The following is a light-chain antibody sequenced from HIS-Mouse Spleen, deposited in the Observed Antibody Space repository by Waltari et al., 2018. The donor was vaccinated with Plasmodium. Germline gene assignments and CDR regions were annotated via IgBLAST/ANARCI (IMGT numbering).Light chain of an antibody. Sequence: DIVLTQSPATLAVSPGARATLSCRATQSVSSNLSWYQQKPGQAPRLLIYGASTRATGTPARCSGRGSGTEFTLTISSLQSEDFAVYYCQQYNNWSFTFGPGTKVDIK. CDR1: QSVSSN. CDR2: GAS. J-gene: IGKJ3*01. CDR3: QQYNNWSFT. V-gene: IGKV3-15*01.